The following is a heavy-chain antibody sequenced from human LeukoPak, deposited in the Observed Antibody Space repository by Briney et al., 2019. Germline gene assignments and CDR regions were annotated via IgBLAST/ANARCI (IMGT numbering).Heavy chain of an antibody. Sequence: ASVKVSCNVSGYTLTELSMHWVRQAPGKGLEWMGGFDPEDGETIYAQKFQSRVTMTEDTSTNTAYMELSSLTAEDTAVYYCATDRIAVAATGWFDPWGQGNRVTVSS. CDR2: FDPEDGET. V-gene: IGHV1-24*01. D-gene: IGHD6-19*01. CDR3: ATDRIAVAATGWFDP. J-gene: IGHJ5*02. CDR1: GYTLTELS.